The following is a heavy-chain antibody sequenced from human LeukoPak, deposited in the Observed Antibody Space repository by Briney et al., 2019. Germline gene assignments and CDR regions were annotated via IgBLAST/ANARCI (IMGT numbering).Heavy chain of an antibody. D-gene: IGHD3-10*01. J-gene: IGHJ4*02. CDR1: GGSISNYY. V-gene: IGHV4-59*01. Sequence: SETLSLTCTVSGGSISNYYWSWIRQPPGKGLEWIGYIYNSGNTKYDPSLKSRVTMSVDTSKSQFSLKLSSVTAADTAVYYCARISRVRGVVSDYDFWGQGTLVTVSS. CDR2: IYNSGNT. CDR3: ARISRVRGVVSDYDF.